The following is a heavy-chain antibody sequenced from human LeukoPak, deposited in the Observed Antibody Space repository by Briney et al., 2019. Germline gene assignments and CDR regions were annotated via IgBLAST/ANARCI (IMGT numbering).Heavy chain of an antibody. CDR3: ANADRFCSSGSCPVPDAF. D-gene: IGHD2-15*01. Sequence: KPSQTLSLTCTVSGGFISSGDYYWSWIRQPPGKGLEWIGYIYHSGSTYYNPSLKSRVIISVDRSKNQFSLKLSSVTAADTAVYYCANADRFCSSGSCPVPDAFWGQGTMVTVSS. CDR1: GGFISSGDYY. V-gene: IGHV4-30-2*01. J-gene: IGHJ3*01. CDR2: IYHSGST.